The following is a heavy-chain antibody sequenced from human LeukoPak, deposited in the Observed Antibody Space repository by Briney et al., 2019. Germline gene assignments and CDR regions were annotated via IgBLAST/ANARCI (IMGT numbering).Heavy chain of an antibody. Sequence: PSETLSLTCAVYGGSFSGYYWSWIRQPPGQGLEWIGEINHSGSTNYNPSLKSRVTISVDTSKNQFSLKLTSVTAADTAVYYCARRPLCNSTSCRRFDYWGQGTLVTVSS. CDR3: ARRPLCNSTSCRRFDY. CDR1: GGSFSGYY. D-gene: IGHD2-2*01. J-gene: IGHJ4*02. V-gene: IGHV4-34*01. CDR2: INHSGST.